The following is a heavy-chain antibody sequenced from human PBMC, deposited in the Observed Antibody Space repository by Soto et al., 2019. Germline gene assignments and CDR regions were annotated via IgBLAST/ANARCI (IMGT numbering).Heavy chain of an antibody. CDR1: GYTFSDFD. D-gene: IGHD3-16*01. J-gene: IGHJ6*02. V-gene: IGHV1-8*01. CDR2: MNAKSGDT. Sequence: QAHLEQSGTELKRPGASVKVSCKASGYTFSDFDINWLRQASGQGPEWMGWMNAKSGDTFFAQRFQDKFNMTWDTSLSTAYMEVGSLPSDDTAIYYCARGNPFNYAGFGVWGQGTTVAVSS. CDR3: ARGNPFNYAGFGV.